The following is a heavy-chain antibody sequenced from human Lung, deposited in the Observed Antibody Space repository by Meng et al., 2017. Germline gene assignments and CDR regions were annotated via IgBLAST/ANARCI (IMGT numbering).Heavy chain of an antibody. Sequence: GGSLRLSCAVSGCTFSASDIHWVRQASGKGLEWVGRISSKAGSFATAYPASVKGRFAISRDDSKDTAFLQMNNLITEDTAVYYCTMYDSGNIWGQGTMVTVSS. J-gene: IGHJ3*02. V-gene: IGHV3-73*01. CDR1: GCTFSASD. CDR2: ISSKAGSFAT. D-gene: IGHD6-19*01. CDR3: TMYDSGNI.